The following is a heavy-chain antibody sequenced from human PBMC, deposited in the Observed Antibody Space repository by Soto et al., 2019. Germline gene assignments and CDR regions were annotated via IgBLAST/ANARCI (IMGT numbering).Heavy chain of an antibody. J-gene: IGHJ4*02. CDR2: INHSGST. CDR3: ARGWGRIFDY. D-gene: IGHD7-27*01. CDR1: GGSFSGYY. V-gene: IGHV4-34*01. Sequence: QVQLQQWGAGLLKPSETLSLTCAVYGGSFSGYYWNWIRQPPGKGLEWIGEINHSGSTNYNPSLTXRVTISVDTSQNQFSLKLSSVTAADTAVYYCARGWGRIFDYWGQGTLVTVSS.